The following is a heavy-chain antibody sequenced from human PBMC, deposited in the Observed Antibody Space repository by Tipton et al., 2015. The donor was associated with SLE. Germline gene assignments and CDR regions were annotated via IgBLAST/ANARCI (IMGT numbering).Heavy chain of an antibody. Sequence: TLSLTCTVSGASITDGGYYWSWIRLHPGTGLEWVGSTYYTGTTPSNPSLKSRLFISLDVSRNQFSLRLNSVTAADTAVYYCARTNGDPLPRDAFPIWGRGTLVTVSS. J-gene: IGHJ3*02. CDR1: GASITDGGYY. CDR3: ARTNGDPLPRDAFPI. V-gene: IGHV4-31*03. CDR2: TYYTGTT. D-gene: IGHD2-8*01.